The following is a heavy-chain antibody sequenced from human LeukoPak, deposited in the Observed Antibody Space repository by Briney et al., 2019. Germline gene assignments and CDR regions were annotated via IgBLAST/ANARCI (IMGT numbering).Heavy chain of an antibody. D-gene: IGHD3-10*01. CDR3: ATGTVRGSYYIGY. Sequence: SETLSLTCTVSGSSISSGGYYWSWIRQHPGTGLEWIGYIYYSGSTYYNPSLKSRVTISVDTSKNQFSLKLSSVTAADTAVYYCATGTVRGSYYIGYWGQGTLVTVSS. CDR1: GSSISSGGYY. V-gene: IGHV4-31*03. CDR2: IYYSGST. J-gene: IGHJ4*02.